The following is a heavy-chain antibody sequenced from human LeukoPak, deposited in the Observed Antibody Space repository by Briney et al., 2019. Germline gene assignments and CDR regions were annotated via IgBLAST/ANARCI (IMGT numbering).Heavy chain of an antibody. CDR2: ISGSGGST. Sequence: GGSLRLSCAASEFSVGSNYMTWVRQAPGKGLEWVSAISGSGGSTYYADSVKGRFTISRDNSKNTLYLQMNSLRAEDTAVYYCAKPYSSSYKSGPHFDYWGQGTLVTVSS. J-gene: IGHJ4*02. CDR1: EFSVGSNY. V-gene: IGHV3-23*01. D-gene: IGHD6-6*01. CDR3: AKPYSSSYKSGPHFDY.